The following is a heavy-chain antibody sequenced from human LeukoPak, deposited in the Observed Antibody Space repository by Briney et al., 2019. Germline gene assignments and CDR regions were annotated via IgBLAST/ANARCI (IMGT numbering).Heavy chain of an antibody. CDR3: ARSSKYGSGII. CDR2: INHSGST. D-gene: IGHD3-10*01. V-gene: IGHV4-34*01. CDR1: GGSFSGYY. Sequence: SETLSLTCAVYGGSFSGYYWSWIRQPPGKGLEWIGEINHSGSTNYNPSLKSRVTISVDTSKNQFSLKLSSVTAADTAVYYCARSSKYGSGIIWGQGTLVTVSS. J-gene: IGHJ4*02.